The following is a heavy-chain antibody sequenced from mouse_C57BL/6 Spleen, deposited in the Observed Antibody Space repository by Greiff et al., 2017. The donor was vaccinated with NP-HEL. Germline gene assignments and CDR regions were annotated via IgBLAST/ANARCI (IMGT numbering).Heavy chain of an antibody. CDR2: INPGSGGT. Sequence: QVQLQQSGAELVRPGPSVKVSCKASGYAFTNYLIEWVKQRPGQGLEWIGVINPGSGGTNYNEKFKGKATLTADKSSSTAYMQLSSLTSEDSAVYFCARELRAMDYWGQGTSVTVSS. V-gene: IGHV1-54*01. J-gene: IGHJ4*01. CDR1: GYAFTNYL. D-gene: IGHD1-1*01. CDR3: ARELRAMDY.